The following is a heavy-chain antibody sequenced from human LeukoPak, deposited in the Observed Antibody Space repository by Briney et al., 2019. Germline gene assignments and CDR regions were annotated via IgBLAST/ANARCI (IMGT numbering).Heavy chain of an antibody. CDR2: ISNDGNNK. D-gene: IGHD3-22*01. Sequence: GGSLRLSCTASGFTFSGYGMHWVRQAPGKGLEWVAVISNDGNNKYYADSVKGRFTISRDSSKNMLYLQMNSLRVEDTAVYYCAKGFSSGPWDACDIWGQGTMVTVSS. V-gene: IGHV3-30*18. CDR1: GFTFSGYG. J-gene: IGHJ3*02. CDR3: AKGFSSGPWDACDI.